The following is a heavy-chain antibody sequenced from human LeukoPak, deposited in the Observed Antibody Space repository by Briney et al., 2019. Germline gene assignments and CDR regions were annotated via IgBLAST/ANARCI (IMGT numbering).Heavy chain of an antibody. J-gene: IGHJ4*02. Sequence: SETLSLTCAVYGGSFSGYYWSWSRQPPGKRLEWVGEINHSGSTNYNPSLKSRVTISVDTSKNQFSLKLSSVTAADAAVYYCAGDHLYCSTTSCYGGAFDYWGQGTLVTVSS. CDR3: AGDHLYCSTTSCYGGAFDY. CDR2: INHSGST. V-gene: IGHV4-34*01. CDR1: GGSFSGYY. D-gene: IGHD2-2*01.